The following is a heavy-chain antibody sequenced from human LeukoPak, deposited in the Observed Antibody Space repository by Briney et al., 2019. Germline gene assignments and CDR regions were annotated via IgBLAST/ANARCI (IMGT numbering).Heavy chain of an antibody. J-gene: IGHJ3*02. V-gene: IGHV1-3*03. CDR2: INAGNGNT. D-gene: IGHD3-9*01. CDR1: GYTFTSYA. CDR3: ATDRPGITIFFGRGGDAFDI. Sequence: GASVKVSCKASGYTFTSYAMHWVRQAPGQRLEWMGWINAGNGNTRYSQEFQGRVTITRDTSASTAYMELSSLRSEDTAVYYCATDRPGITIFFGRGGDAFDIWGQGTMVTVSS.